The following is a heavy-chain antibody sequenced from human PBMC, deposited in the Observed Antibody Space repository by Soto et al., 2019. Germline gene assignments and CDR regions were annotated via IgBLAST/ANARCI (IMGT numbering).Heavy chain of an antibody. V-gene: IGHV5-10-1*01. D-gene: IGHD3-10*01. CDR2: IDPSDSYT. J-gene: IGHJ4*02. CDR3: ARLDYYGSGSPGPIDY. Sequence: GESLKISCKGSGYSFTDYWISWVRQMPGKGLEWMGRIDPSDSYTNYSPSFQGHVTISADKSISTAYLQWSSLKASDTAMYYCARLDYYGSGSPGPIDYWGQGTLVTVSS. CDR1: GYSFTDYW.